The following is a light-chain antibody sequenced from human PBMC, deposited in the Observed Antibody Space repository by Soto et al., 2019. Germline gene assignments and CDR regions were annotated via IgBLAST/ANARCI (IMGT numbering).Light chain of an antibody. V-gene: IGKV1-9*01. CDR2: AAS. CDR1: QGISSD. J-gene: IGKJ5*01. CDR3: QHLDSYST. Sequence: DIQLTQSPSFLSASVGDRVTITCRASQGISSDLAWYQQKPVKAPKLRLYAASTLQSGVPSRFSGSGSGTEFTLTISSLQPEDFATYYCQHLDSYSTFGHGTRLEIK.